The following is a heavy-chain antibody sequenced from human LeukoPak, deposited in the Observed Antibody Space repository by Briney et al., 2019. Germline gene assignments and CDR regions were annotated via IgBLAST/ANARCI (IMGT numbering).Heavy chain of an antibody. Sequence: GGSLRLSCAASGFTVSNKYMTWVRQAPGKGLEWVSLIYSDGRTYYADSVKGRFTISRDNAKNSLYLQMNSLRAEDTAVYYCARDRGILTGYYHLGSDYWGQGTLVTVSS. D-gene: IGHD3-9*01. CDR2: IYSDGRT. J-gene: IGHJ4*02. CDR3: ARDRGILTGYYHLGSDY. V-gene: IGHV3-53*01. CDR1: GFTVSNKY.